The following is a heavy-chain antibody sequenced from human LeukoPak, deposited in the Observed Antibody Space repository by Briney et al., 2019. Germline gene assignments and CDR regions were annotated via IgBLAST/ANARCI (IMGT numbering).Heavy chain of an antibody. J-gene: IGHJ4*02. Sequence: GESLKISCQGSGYSFTTYWIAWVRQMPGKGLEWMGIIYPGDSDTRYSPSFQGQVTISADKSINTAYLQWGSLKASDTAMYYCARRTGTTGENYFDYWGQGTLVTVSS. CDR1: GYSFTTYW. D-gene: IGHD1-1*01. CDR2: IYPGDSDT. CDR3: ARRTGTTGENYFDY. V-gene: IGHV5-51*01.